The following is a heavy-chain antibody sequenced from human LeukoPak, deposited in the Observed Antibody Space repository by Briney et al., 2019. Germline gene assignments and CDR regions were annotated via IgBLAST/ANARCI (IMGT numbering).Heavy chain of an antibody. CDR2: ISYDGSNK. D-gene: IGHD4-17*01. J-gene: IGHJ4*02. CDR1: GFTVSSNY. V-gene: IGHV3-30-3*01. Sequence: GGSLRLSCAASGFTVSSNYMSWVRQAPGKGLEWVAVISYDGSNKYYADSVKGRFTISRDNSKNTLYLQMNSLRAEDTAVYYCARVGSDYGDYEFDYWGQGTLVTVSS. CDR3: ARVGSDYGDYEFDY.